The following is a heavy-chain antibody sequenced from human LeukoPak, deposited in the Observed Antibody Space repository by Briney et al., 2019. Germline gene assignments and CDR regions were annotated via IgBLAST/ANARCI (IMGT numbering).Heavy chain of an antibody. CDR1: GASLSSFY. D-gene: IGHD6-19*01. J-gene: IGHJ4*02. CDR2: IYSGGST. CDR3: SSGWAKYYFDF. V-gene: IGHV4-59*12. Sequence: PSETLSLTCAISGASLSSFYWAWIRQPPGKGLEWIGYIYSGGSTHYNPSLKSRVTMSVDSSKNQFSLRLTSVTAADTAVYYCSSGWAKYYFDFWGQGTLVTVSS.